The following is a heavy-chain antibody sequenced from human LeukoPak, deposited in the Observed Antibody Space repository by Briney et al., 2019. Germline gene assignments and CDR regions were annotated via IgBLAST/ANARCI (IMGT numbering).Heavy chain of an antibody. CDR1: GGSISSYY. CDR3: ARVICSSTSCYPDY. J-gene: IGHJ4*02. CDR2: IYYSGST. D-gene: IGHD2-2*01. V-gene: IGHV4-59*01. Sequence: PETLSLTCTVSGGSISSYYWSWIRQPPGKGLEWIGYIYYSGSTNYNPSLKSRVTISVDTSKNQFSLKLSSVTAADTAVYYCARVICSSTSCYPDYWGQGTLVTVSS.